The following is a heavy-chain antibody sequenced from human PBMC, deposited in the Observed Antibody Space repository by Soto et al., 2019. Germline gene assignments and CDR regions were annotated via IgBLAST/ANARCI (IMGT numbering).Heavy chain of an antibody. Sequence: PGGSLRLSCAASGFTFDDYAMHWVRQAPGKGLEWVSGISWNSGSIGYADSVKGRFTISRDNAKNSLYLQMNSLRAEDTALYYCSKVFTRITIFGLVSDWAQGSLVP. CDR3: SKVFTRITIFGLVSD. J-gene: IGHJ4*02. CDR1: GFTFDDYA. D-gene: IGHD3-3*01. V-gene: IGHV3-9*01. CDR2: ISWNSGSI.